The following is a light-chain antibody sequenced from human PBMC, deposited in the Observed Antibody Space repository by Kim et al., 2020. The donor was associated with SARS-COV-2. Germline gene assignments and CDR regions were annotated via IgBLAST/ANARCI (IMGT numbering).Light chain of an antibody. V-gene: IGKV3-11*01. CDR2: DAS. J-gene: IGKJ3*01. CDR3: QQRGYSPAT. CDR1: QSVSSY. Sequence: PGERATLSCRASQSVSSYLAWYQQKPDQAPRLLIYDASNRATGIQAKFSGSGSGTDFTPTSSSLDPEDLAVYYCQQRGYSPATSGPVTKVD.